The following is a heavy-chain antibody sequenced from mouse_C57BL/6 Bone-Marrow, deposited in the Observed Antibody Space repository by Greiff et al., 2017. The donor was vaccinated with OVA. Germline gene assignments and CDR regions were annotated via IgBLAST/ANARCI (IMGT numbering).Heavy chain of an antibody. V-gene: IGHV1-72*01. CDR2: IDPNSGGT. Sequence: QVQLKQPGAELVKPGASVKLSCKASGYTFTSYWMHWVKQRPGRGLEWIGRIDPNSGGTKYNEKFKSKATLTVDKPSSTAYMQLSSLTSEDSAVYYCARSAYYSNYRFDYWGQGTTLTVSS. CDR3: ARSAYYSNYRFDY. D-gene: IGHD2-5*01. CDR1: GYTFTSYW. J-gene: IGHJ2*01.